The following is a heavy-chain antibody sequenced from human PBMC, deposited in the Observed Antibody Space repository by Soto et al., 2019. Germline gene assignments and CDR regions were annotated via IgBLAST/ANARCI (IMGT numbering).Heavy chain of an antibody. V-gene: IGHV4-34*01. D-gene: IGHD2-15*01. J-gene: IGHJ6*03. Sequence: QVQLQQWGAGLLKPSETLSLTCAVYGGSFSGYYWSWIRQPPGKGLEWIGEINHSGSTNYNPSLTSRVTISVDTSKNQFSLKLSSVTAADTAVYYCARAVVAATPYYYYYMDVWGKGTTVTVSS. CDR2: INHSGST. CDR1: GGSFSGYY. CDR3: ARAVVAATPYYYYYMDV.